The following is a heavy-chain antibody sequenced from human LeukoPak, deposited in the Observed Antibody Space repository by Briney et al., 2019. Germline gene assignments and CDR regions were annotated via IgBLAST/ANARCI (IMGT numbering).Heavy chain of an antibody. D-gene: IGHD3-22*01. CDR2: IYYSGST. V-gene: IGHV4-39*01. CDR3: ARQAITMIVGGVFDY. J-gene: IGHJ4*02. Sequence: PSETLSLTCTVSSGSISSSSYYWGWIRQPPGKGLEWLGSIYYSGSTYYNPSLKSRVTISVDTSKNQFSLKLSSVTAADTAVYYCARQAITMIVGGVFDYWGQGTLVTVSS. CDR1: SGSISSSSYY.